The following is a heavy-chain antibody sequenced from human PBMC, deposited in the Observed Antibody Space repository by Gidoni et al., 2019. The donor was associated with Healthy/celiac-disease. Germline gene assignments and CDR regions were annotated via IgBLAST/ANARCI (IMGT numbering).Heavy chain of an antibody. Sequence: EVQLVESGGGLVQPGGSLRLYCAASGFTVSSNYMSWVRQAPGKGLEWVSVIYSGGSTYYADSVKGRFTISRDNSKNTLYLQMNSLRAEDTAVYYCASSDCSSTSCSLQAFDIWGQGTMVTVSS. CDR3: ASSDCSSTSCSLQAFDI. CDR1: GFTVSSNY. J-gene: IGHJ3*02. V-gene: IGHV3-66*01. CDR2: IYSGGST. D-gene: IGHD2-2*01.